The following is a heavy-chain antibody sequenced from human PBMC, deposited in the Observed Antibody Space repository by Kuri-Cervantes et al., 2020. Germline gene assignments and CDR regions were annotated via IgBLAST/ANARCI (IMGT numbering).Heavy chain of an antibody. D-gene: IGHD5-24*01. CDR2: IYHSGST. Sequence: SETLSLTCAVYGGSFSGYYWSWIRQPPGKGLEWIGYIYHSGSTYYNPSLKSRVTISVDRSKNQFSLKLSSVTAADTAVYYCARLRRDGYNSDYWGQGTLVTVSS. V-gene: IGHV4-34*01. J-gene: IGHJ4*02. CDR1: GGSFSGYY. CDR3: ARLRRDGYNSDY.